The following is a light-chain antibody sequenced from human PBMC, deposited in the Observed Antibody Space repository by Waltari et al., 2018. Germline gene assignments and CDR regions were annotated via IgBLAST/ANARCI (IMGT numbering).Light chain of an antibody. Sequence: QSMLTQPPSASGTPGQRVTISCSGSSSNIGRDTVNWYRQLPGTAPNLLIYINNQRPSGVPDRFSGSKSGTSASLAISGLQSEDEADYYCAAWDGRLNAWVFGGGTKLTVL. V-gene: IGLV1-44*01. J-gene: IGLJ3*02. CDR3: AAWDGRLNAWV. CDR2: INN. CDR1: SSNIGRDT.